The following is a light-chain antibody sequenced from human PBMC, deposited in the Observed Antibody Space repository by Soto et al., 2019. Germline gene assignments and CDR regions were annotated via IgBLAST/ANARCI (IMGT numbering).Light chain of an antibody. J-gene: IGLJ2*01. CDR1: SSDVGAYKY. CDR3: SSYAGTSIPYVV. V-gene: IGLV2-14*03. CDR2: DVS. Sequence: QSVLTQPASVSGSPGQSITISCTGTSSDVGAYKYVSWYQQHADKAPKLVIYDVSSRSSGISNRFSGSKSGNTASLTITGLQAEDEADYYCSSYAGTSIPYVVFGGGTKLTVL.